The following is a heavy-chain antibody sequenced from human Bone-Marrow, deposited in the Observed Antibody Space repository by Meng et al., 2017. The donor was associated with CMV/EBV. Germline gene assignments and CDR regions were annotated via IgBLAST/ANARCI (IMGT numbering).Heavy chain of an antibody. CDR2: INPNSGGT. V-gene: IGHV1-2*02. CDR3: ARVKTTGVWFDP. Sequence: ASVKVSCKASGYTFTGYYMHWVRQAPGQGLEWMGWINPNSGGTNYAQKFQGRVTMTRDTSISTAYMELSRVRADDTAVYYCARVKTTGVWFDPWGQGTQVTVSS. D-gene: IGHD1-1*01. CDR1: GYTFTGYY. J-gene: IGHJ5*02.